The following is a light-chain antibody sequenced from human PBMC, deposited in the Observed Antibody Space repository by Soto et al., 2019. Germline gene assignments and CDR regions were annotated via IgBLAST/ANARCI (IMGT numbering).Light chain of an antibody. CDR1: SGHSSYA. Sequence: QPVLTQSPSASASLGASVKLTCTLSSGHSSYAIAWHQQQPEKGPRYLMKLNSDGSHSKGDGIPDRFSGSSSGAERYLTISSLQSEDEADYYCQTWGTGIQVFGGGTKVTV. CDR2: LNSDGSH. CDR3: QTWGTGIQV. J-gene: IGLJ3*02. V-gene: IGLV4-69*01.